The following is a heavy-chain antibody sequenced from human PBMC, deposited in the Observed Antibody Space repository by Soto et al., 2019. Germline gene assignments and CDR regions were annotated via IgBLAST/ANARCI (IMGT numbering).Heavy chain of an antibody. Sequence: GGSLRLSCAASGFTFNNYVMTWVRQAPGKGLEWISVISGSGVRTLYADSVKGRFIISRDNSKNTLYLQLNSLGAEDTAVYWCAKGASSNWSFFDYWGQGTLVTVSS. CDR1: GFTFNNYV. CDR3: AKGASSNWSFFDY. J-gene: IGHJ4*02. V-gene: IGHV3-23*01. D-gene: IGHD4-4*01. CDR2: ISGSGVRT.